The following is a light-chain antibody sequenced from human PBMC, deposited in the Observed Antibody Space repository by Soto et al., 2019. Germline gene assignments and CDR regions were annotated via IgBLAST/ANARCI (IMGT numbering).Light chain of an antibody. CDR1: QDISNF. Sequence: IQVTRSPSAIYRSVGDRVSSTCQASQDISNFLNWYQQKPGKAPKLLIYDASDLEVGVPSRFSGSGSGTDIPFIPTNLQPEDFATYLRQQYYRYTLAFGQGTKVDIK. CDR3: QQYYRYTLA. CDR2: DAS. V-gene: IGKV1-33*01. J-gene: IGKJ1*01.